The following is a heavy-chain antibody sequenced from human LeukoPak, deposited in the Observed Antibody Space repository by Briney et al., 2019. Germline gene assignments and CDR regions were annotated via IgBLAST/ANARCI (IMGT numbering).Heavy chain of an antibody. CDR3: AKDPFRGKGIYYFDY. D-gene: IGHD6-13*01. CDR1: GFHFINAK. J-gene: IGHJ4*02. Sequence: GGSLRLSCAGSGFHFINAKMTWVRQAPGKGLEWVSGISWNSGSIGYADSVKGRFTISRDNAKNSLYLQMNSLGAEDTALYYCAKDPFRGKGIYYFDYWGQGTLVTVSS. CDR2: ISWNSGSI. V-gene: IGHV3-9*01.